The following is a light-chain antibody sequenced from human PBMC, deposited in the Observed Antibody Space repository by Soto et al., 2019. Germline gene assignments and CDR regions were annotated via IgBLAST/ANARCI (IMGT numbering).Light chain of an antibody. J-gene: IGLJ3*02. Sequence: QSVLTQPPSVSGAPGQRVTISCTGSTSNIGAGYDVHWYQQLPGAAPRLLIASHHNRPSGVPDRFFGSKSGTSASLTIIGLQAEDEGDYYCQSYDSSLSGSGVFGGGTKLTVL. V-gene: IGLV1-40*01. CDR1: TSNIGAGYD. CDR2: SHH. CDR3: QSYDSSLSGSGV.